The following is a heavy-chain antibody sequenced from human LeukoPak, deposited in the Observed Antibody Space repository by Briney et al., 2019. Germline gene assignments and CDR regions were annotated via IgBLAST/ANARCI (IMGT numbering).Heavy chain of an antibody. Sequence: PSETLSLTCIVPGGSISGSNYYWAWIRQPPGKGLEWIGTFYSGGSASYNPSLTSRVSISKDTSDNQFSLRLYSVTAADTAVYYCARKQGGTMYDVWGQGTQVTVSS. D-gene: IGHD1-7*01. CDR2: FYSGGSA. J-gene: IGHJ4*02. CDR3: ARKQGGTMYDV. V-gene: IGHV4-39*07. CDR1: GGSISGSNYY.